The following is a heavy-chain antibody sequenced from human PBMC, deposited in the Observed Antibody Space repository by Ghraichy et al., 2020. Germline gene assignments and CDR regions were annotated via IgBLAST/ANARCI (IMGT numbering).Heavy chain of an antibody. Sequence: GESLNISCAASGFTVSSNYMSWVRQAPGKGLEWVSVIYSGGSTYYADSVKGRFTISRDNSKNTLYLQMNSLRAEDTAVYYCASPSGDYWGQGTLVTVSS. J-gene: IGHJ4*02. CDR2: IYSGGST. V-gene: IGHV3-53*01. CDR3: ASPSGDY. CDR1: GFTVSSNY.